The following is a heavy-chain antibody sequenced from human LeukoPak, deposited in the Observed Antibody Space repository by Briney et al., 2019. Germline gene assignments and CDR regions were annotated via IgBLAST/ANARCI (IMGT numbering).Heavy chain of an antibody. J-gene: IGHJ4*02. D-gene: IGHD3-10*01. CDR2: ISSNGGST. Sequence: GGSLRLSCAASGFTFSSYAMHWVRQAPGKGLEYVSAISSNGGSTYYANSVKGRFTISRDNSKNTLYLQMGSLRAEDMAVYYCARGRKLLWFGEFLYWGRGTLVTVSS. CDR3: ARGRKLLWFGEFLY. V-gene: IGHV3-64*01. CDR1: GFTFSSYA.